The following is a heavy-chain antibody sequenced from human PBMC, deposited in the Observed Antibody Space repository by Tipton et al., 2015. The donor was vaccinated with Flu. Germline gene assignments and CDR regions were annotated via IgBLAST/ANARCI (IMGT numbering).Heavy chain of an antibody. CDR2: ISNDGSNK. D-gene: IGHD3-16*01. J-gene: IGHJ4*02. Sequence: SLRLSCAASGFTFNKYAMHWVRQAPGKGLEWVAVISNDGSNKYYAESVKGRFTISRDNSKNTLSLQMNSLRAEDTAVYYCGRDLADYDYVWGSPDYWGQGTLVTVSS. CDR1: GFTFNKYA. CDR3: GRDLADYDYVWGSPDY. V-gene: IGHV3-30-3*01.